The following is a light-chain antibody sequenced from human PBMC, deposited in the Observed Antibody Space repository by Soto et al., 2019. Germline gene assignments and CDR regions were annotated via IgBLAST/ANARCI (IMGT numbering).Light chain of an antibody. CDR1: QSVSNSY. J-gene: IGKJ1*01. CDR2: GAS. Sequence: EIVLTQSPGTLSLSPGERATLSCRASQSVSNSYLAWYQQKPGQAPRLLIYGASSRATGIPDRFSGSGSGTDFALIISRLEPEDFAVYHCQQYGGSPWTFGQGTKVEIK. CDR3: QQYGGSPWT. V-gene: IGKV3-20*01.